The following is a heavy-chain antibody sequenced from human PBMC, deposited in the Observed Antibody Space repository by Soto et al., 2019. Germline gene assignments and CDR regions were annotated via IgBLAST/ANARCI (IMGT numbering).Heavy chain of an antibody. D-gene: IGHD3-9*01. CDR3: ARDILTVTGGMDV. Sequence: TSETLSLTCTVSGGSISSSSYYWGWIRQPPGKGLEWIGSIYYSGSTYYNPSLKSRVTISVDTSKNQFSLKLSSVTAADTAVYYCARDILTVTGGMDVWGQGTTVTVSS. CDR1: GGSISSSSYY. J-gene: IGHJ6*02. CDR2: IYYSGST. V-gene: IGHV4-39*02.